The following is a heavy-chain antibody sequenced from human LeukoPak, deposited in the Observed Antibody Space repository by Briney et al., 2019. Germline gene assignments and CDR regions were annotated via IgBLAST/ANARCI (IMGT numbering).Heavy chain of an antibody. V-gene: IGHV3-11*04. J-gene: IGHJ3*02. D-gene: IGHD3-22*01. Sequence: GGSLRLSCAASGFTFSDYYMSWIRQAPGKGLEWVSYVSSTGSTIYYADSVKGRFTISRDNSKNTLYLQMNSLRAEDTAVYYFSRSPLIVVVIPAVAFDIWGQGTMVTVSS. CDR2: VSSTGSTI. CDR1: GFTFSDYY. CDR3: SRSPLIVVVIPAVAFDI.